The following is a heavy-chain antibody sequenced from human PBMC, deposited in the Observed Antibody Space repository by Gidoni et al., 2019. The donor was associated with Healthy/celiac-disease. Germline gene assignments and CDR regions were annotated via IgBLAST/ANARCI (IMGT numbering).Heavy chain of an antibody. CDR1: GASISSRSYY. Sequence: QLQLQESGPGLVKPSETLSLPGTVPGASISSRSYYWGRIRHPPGQAPQGIRSTRHRRSPQPPGKGLEGIGSIYYSGSTYYSPSLMSRVTISVDTSKNQFSLNLSSVTAADTAVYYCARQGYCSGGSCYSYYYYGMDVWGQGTTVTVSS. D-gene: IGHD2-15*01. CDR2: IYYSGST. CDR3: ARQGYCSGGSCYSYYYYGMDV. J-gene: IGHJ6*02. V-gene: IGHV4-39*01.